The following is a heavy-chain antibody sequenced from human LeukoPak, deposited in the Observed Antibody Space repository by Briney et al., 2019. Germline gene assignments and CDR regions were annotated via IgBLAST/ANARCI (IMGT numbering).Heavy chain of an antibody. CDR1: GFTVSSSY. CDR3: ARLIAATGRLYFDY. CDR2: IYSGGNA. J-gene: IGHJ4*02. Sequence: GGSLRLSCAASGFTVSSSYMSWVRQAPGKGLEYVSVIYSGGNAYYAGSVKGRFTISRDNSKNTVYLQMNSLRAEDTAVYYCARLIAATGRLYFDYWGQGTLVTVSS. V-gene: IGHV3-53*01. D-gene: IGHD6-13*01.